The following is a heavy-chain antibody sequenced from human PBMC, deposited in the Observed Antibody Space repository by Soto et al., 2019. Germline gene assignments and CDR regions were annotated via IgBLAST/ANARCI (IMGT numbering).Heavy chain of an antibody. CDR1: GGSISSGGYS. Sequence: QLQLQEPGSGLVKPSQTLSLTCAVSGGSISSGGYSWSWIRQPPGKGLEWIGYIYHSGSTYYNPSLKSRVPLSADRSKNQFSLKLSSVTAADTAVYYCARAGLVGATALDYWGQGTLVTVSS. CDR2: IYHSGST. V-gene: IGHV4-30-2*01. CDR3: ARAGLVGATALDY. D-gene: IGHD1-26*01. J-gene: IGHJ4*02.